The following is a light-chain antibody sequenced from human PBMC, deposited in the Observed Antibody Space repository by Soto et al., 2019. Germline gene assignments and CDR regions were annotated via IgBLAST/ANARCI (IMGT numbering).Light chain of an antibody. Sequence: DIQMTQSPSTLSGSVGDRVTITCRASQTISSWLAWYQQKPGKAPKLLTYKASTLKSGVPSRFSGSGSGTEFTLTISSLQPDDFATYYCQQYSTYPYIFGQGTKVDIK. V-gene: IGKV1-5*03. CDR2: KAS. J-gene: IGKJ2*01. CDR1: QTISSW. CDR3: QQYSTYPYI.